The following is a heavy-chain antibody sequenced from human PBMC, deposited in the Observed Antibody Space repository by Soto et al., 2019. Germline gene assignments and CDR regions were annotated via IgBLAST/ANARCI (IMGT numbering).Heavy chain of an antibody. D-gene: IGHD1-26*01. J-gene: IGHJ4*02. CDR2: ISPSGSGA. V-gene: IGHV3-23*01. CDR3: AKEVLQWEVPPVRGDH. Sequence: PGGSLRLSCAASGFIFSSYAVTWVRQAPGKGLEWVSAISPSGSGAWYADSVRGRFTISRDNSKNTVYLQMNSLRAEDTAAYYCAKEVLQWEVPPVRGDHWGQGSLVTVSS. CDR1: GFIFSSYA.